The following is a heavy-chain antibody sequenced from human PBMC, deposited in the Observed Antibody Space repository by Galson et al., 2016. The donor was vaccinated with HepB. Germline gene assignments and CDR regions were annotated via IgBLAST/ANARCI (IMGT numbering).Heavy chain of an antibody. D-gene: IGHD3-22*01. V-gene: IGHV4-59*01. J-gene: IGHJ4*02. CDR3: ARDRDSSSYYSLDY. Sequence: SETLSLTCTVSGGSISSYYWSWIRQPPGQGLEWIGYIYYSGSTSYNPSFKSRVTISVDTSKSQFSLKLKSVTAADTAVYYCARDRDSSSYYSLDYWGQGTPVTVSS. CDR2: IYYSGST. CDR1: GGSISSYY.